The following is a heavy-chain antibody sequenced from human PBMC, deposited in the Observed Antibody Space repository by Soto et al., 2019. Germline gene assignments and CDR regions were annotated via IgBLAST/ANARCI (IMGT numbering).Heavy chain of an antibody. J-gene: IGHJ4*02. D-gene: IGHD3-9*01. CDR3: ARLQTYYDILTGPFIDY. V-gene: IGHV4-39*01. CDR1: GGSISSSSYY. Sequence: PSETLSLTCTVSGGSISSSSYYWGWIRQPPGKGLEWIGSIYFSGSTYYNPSLKSRVTISVDTSKNQFSLKLSSVTAADTAVYYCARLQTYYDILTGPFIDYWGQGTLVTVSS. CDR2: IYFSGST.